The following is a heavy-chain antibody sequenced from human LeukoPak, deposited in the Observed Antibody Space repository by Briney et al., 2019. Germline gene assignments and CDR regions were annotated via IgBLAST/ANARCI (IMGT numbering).Heavy chain of an antibody. D-gene: IGHD1-1*01. J-gene: IGHJ6*03. CDR2: MNPHSGNT. CDR1: GYTFTTYD. CDR3: ARVENDGHYMDV. V-gene: IGHV1-8*01. Sequence: ASVKVSCKASGYTFTTYDITWVRQATGQGLEWMGWMNPHSGNTAYAQKYQGRVTMTRNASISTAYMELSSLRSEDTAVYYCARVENDGHYMDVWGKGTTVTVSS.